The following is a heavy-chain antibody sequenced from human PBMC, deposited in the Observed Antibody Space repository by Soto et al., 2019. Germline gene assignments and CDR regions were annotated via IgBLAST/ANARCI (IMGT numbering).Heavy chain of an antibody. CDR3: TTATYYDFWSGSSSGDY. CDR2: IKSKTDGGPT. J-gene: IGHJ4*02. V-gene: IGHV3-15*07. Sequence: EVQLVESGGGLVKPGGSLRLSCAASGFTFSNAWMNWVRQAPGKGLEWVGRIKSKTDGGPTDYAAPVKGRFTISRDDSKNTLYLQMNSLKTEDTAVYYCTTATYYDFWSGSSSGDYWGQGTLVTVSS. CDR1: GFTFSNAW. D-gene: IGHD3-3*01.